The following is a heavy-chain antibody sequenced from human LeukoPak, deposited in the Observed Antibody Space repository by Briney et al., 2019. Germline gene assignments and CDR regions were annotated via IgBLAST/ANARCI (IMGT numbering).Heavy chain of an antibody. CDR1: GGSISSSSYY. J-gene: IGHJ6*02. V-gene: IGHV4-39*01. D-gene: IGHD1-14*01. CDR3: ARHGTSRYYYYYYGMDV. CDR2: IYYSGST. Sequence: SETLSLTCTVSGGSISSSSYYWGWIRQPPGKGLEWIGSIYYSGSTYYNPSLKSRVTISVDTSKNQFSLKLSSVTAADTAVYYCARHGTSRYYYYYYGMDVWGQGTAVTVSS.